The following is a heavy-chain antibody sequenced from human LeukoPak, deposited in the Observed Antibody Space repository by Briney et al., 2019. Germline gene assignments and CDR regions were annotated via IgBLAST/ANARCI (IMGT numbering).Heavy chain of an antibody. CDR2: IYYSGST. V-gene: IGHV4-59*01. CDR1: GGSISSYY. Sequence: SETLSLTCTVSGGSISSYYWSWIRQPPGKGLVWIGYIYYSGSTNYNPSLKSRVTISVDTSKNQFSLKLSSVTAADTAVYYCSSDPDYYDSSGYSTLPTWGQGTMVTVSS. CDR3: SSDPDYYDSSGYSTLPT. D-gene: IGHD3-22*01. J-gene: IGHJ3*01.